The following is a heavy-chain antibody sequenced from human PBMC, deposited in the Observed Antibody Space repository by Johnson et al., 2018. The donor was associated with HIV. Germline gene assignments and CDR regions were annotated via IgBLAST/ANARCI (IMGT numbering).Heavy chain of an antibody. V-gene: IGHV3-30*02. CDR3: AKDSSSRMGFPGFDI. Sequence: QVQLVESGGGVVQPGGSLRLSCAASGITFSSSGMNWVRQAPGKGLEWVSFIRYDGNNKYYTDSVKGRFTISRDNSKNTLYLQMNSLRAEDTAVYYCAKDSSSRMGFPGFDIWGQGTMVTVSS. J-gene: IGHJ3*02. CDR2: IRYDGNNK. D-gene: IGHD2-2*01. CDR1: GITFSSSG.